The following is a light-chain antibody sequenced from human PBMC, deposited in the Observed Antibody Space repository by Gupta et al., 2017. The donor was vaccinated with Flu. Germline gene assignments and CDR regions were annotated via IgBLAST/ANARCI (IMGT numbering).Light chain of an antibody. V-gene: IGKV1-33*01. CDR1: PDIRNY. J-gene: IGKJ4*01. Sequence: DIQMTQSPSSLAASVGDRVTITCQARPDIRNYLYLYQQKPGKGPNLLIYDASKLKTGVPSRFSGSGAGTDFSFSICSLQPEDIATYYCQHEDNRPITVGGGTQVDIK. CDR2: DAS. CDR3: QHEDNRPIT.